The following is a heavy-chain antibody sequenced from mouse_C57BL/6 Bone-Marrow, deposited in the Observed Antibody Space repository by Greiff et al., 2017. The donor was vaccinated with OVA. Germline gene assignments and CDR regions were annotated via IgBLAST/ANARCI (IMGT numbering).Heavy chain of an antibody. D-gene: IGHD2-4*01. V-gene: IGHV3-6*01. CDR2: ISYDGSN. Sequence: EVHLVESGPGLVKPSQSLSLTCSVTGYSITSGYYWNWIRQFPGNKLEWMGYISYDGSNNYNPSLKNRISITRDTSKNQFFLKLNSVTTEDTATYYCARDYYDYFYYAMDYWGQGTSVTVSS. CDR3: ARDYYDYFYYAMDY. CDR1: GYSITSGYY. J-gene: IGHJ4*01.